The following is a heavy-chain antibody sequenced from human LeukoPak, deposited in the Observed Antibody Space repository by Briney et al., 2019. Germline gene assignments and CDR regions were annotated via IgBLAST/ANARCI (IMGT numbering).Heavy chain of an antibody. CDR2: IRSKTYGGTT. CDR3: TSGEYQMFY. V-gene: IGHV3-49*04. CDR1: GFTFGDFA. D-gene: IGHD6-6*01. J-gene: IGHJ4*02. Sequence: GRSLRLSCTASGFTFGDFAMTWVRQAPGKGLEWVGFIRSKTYGGTTDYAASVKGRFTISRDDSKCIAYLQMNSLKTEDTAVYYCTSGEYQMFYWGQGTLVTVSS.